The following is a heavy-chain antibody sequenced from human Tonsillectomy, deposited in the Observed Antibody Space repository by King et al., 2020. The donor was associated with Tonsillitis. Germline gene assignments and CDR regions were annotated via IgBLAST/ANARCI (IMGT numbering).Heavy chain of an antibody. CDR3: VRWSDY. V-gene: IGHV3-74*01. D-gene: IGHD4-23*01. CDR2: INTDGSIT. Sequence: VQLVESGGGLVQPGGSLRLSCAASGFSFSSSWMHWVRKAPGKGLVWVSRINTDGSITSYADSVKGRFTISRDNAKKTVYLQMNSLRAEDTAVYYCVRWSDYWGQGTLVTVSS. J-gene: IGHJ4*02. CDR1: GFSFSSSW.